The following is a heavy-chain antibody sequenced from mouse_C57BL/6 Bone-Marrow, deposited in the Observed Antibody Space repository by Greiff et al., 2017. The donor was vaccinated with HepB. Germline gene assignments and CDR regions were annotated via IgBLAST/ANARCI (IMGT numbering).Heavy chain of an antibody. V-gene: IGHV1-55*01. CDR2: IYPGSGST. CDR1: GYTFTSYW. D-gene: IGHD2-2*01. J-gene: IGHJ1*03. CDR3: ARRLSTMVTGYWYFDV. Sequence: QVQLQQPGAELVKPGASVKMSCKASGYTFTSYWITWVKQRPGQGLEWIGDIYPGSGSTNYNEKFKSKATLTVDTSSSTAYMQLSSLTSEDSAVYYCARRLSTMVTGYWYFDVWGTGTTVTVSS.